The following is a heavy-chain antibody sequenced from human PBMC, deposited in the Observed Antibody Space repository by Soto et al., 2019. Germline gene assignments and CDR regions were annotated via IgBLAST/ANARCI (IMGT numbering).Heavy chain of an antibody. J-gene: IGHJ4*02. CDR2: IHPSGGGT. V-gene: IGHV1-46*02. CDR1: GYTFNTYY. Sequence: ASVKVSCKPSGYTFNTYYLHWVRQAPGQALEWMGVIHPSGGGTTYAQKFLGRVTVTRDTSTSTVFMELSSLRSDDTAVYYCAIGGHIAVVTASFDYWGQGTLVTVSS. D-gene: IGHD2-21*02. CDR3: AIGGHIAVVTASFDY.